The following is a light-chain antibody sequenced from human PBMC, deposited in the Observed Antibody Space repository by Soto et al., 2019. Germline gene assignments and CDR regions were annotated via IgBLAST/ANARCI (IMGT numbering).Light chain of an antibody. V-gene: IGKV1-5*03. CDR3: QQYHRYSPRT. CDR2: KAS. J-gene: IGKJ1*01. CDR1: QTINNV. Sequence: DIQMTQSPSTLSASVGDRVTSTCRASQTINNVLAWYQQKPGKAPKLLIYKASSLESGVRSRFSGSGSGTEFTLTISSLQPDDFATYYCQQYHRYSPRTFGLGTKVEI.